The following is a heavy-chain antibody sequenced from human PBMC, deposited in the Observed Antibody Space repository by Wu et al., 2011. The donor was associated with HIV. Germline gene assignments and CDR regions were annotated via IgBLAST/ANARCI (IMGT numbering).Heavy chain of an antibody. Sequence: QVHLVQSGAEMKRPGSSVKVSCRTSGGTFSNFVFTWVRQAPGQGLEWMGRVIPVFGSTNSAQKFRGRVTITTDESTNTAYMALSSLRSEDTAVYYCARVRRGLEAGEDAFDFWGQGTMVTVSS. CDR3: ARVRRGLEAGEDAFDF. D-gene: IGHD3/OR15-3a*01. V-gene: IGHV1-69*05. J-gene: IGHJ3*01. CDR1: GGTFSNFV. CDR2: VIPVFGST.